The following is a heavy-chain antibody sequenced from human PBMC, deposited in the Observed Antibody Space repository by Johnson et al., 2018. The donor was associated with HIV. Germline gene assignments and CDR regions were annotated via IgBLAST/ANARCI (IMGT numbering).Heavy chain of an antibody. CDR3: AKERSGSYSGADAFDI. V-gene: IGHV3-33*06. CDR2: IWYDGSNK. CDR1: GFTFSDYY. Sequence: QVLLVESGGGLVKPGGSLRLSCAASGFTFSDYYMSWIRQAPGKGLEWVAVIWYDGSNKYYADSVKGRFTISRDNSKNTLYLQMNSLRAEYTAVYYCAKERSGSYSGADAFDIWGQGTMVTVSS. J-gene: IGHJ3*02. D-gene: IGHD1-26*01.